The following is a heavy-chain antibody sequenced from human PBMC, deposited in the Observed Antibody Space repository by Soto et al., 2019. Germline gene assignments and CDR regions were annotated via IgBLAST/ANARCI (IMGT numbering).Heavy chain of an antibody. CDR1: GYTFTSYG. V-gene: IGHV1-18*01. CDR3: ARRVDGDYLNWYFDL. J-gene: IGHJ2*01. CDR2: ISAYNGNT. D-gene: IGHD4-17*01. Sequence: ASVKVSCKASGYTFTSYGISWVRQAPGQGLEWMGWISAYNGNTNYAQKLQGRVTMTTDTSTSTAYMELRSLRSDDTAVYYCARRVDGDYLNWYFDLWGRGTLVTVSS.